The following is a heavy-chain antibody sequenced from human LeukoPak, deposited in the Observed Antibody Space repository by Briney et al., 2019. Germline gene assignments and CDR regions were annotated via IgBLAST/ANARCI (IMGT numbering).Heavy chain of an antibody. CDR1: GGSISSGSYY. J-gene: IGHJ3*02. V-gene: IGHV4-61*02. CDR3: ARDWGAVYDILTGYYLGAFDI. CDR2: IYINGNT. D-gene: IGHD3-9*01. Sequence: PSETLSLTCTVSGGSISSGSYYWNWIRQPAGKGLEWIGRIYINGNTNYNPSLKSRVTISGDTSKNQFSLKLSSVTAADTAVYYCARDWGAVYDILTGYYLGAFDIWGQGTMVTVSS.